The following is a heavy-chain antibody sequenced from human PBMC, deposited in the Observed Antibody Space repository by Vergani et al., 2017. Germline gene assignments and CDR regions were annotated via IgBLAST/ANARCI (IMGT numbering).Heavy chain of an antibody. Sequence: QVQLVQSGAEVKKPGSSVKVSCKASGGTFSSYAISWVRQAPGQGLEWMGGIIPIFGTANYAQQFQGRVTITADESTSTAYMELSSLRSEDTAVYYCARERRSGSTSPWGFDPWGQGTLVTVSS. J-gene: IGHJ5*02. CDR2: IIPIFGTA. CDR3: ARERRSGSTSPWGFDP. V-gene: IGHV1-69*01. D-gene: IGHD2-2*01. CDR1: GGTFSSYA.